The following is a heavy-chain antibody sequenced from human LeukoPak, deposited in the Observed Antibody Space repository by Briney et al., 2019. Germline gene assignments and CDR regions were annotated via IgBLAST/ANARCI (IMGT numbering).Heavy chain of an antibody. CDR2: INHSGST. CDR3: AREQKLGYSSGWYYYYYYMDV. Sequence: SETLSLTCAVYGGSFSGYYWSWIRQPPGKGLEWIGEINHSGSTNYNPSLKSRVTISVDTSKNQFSLKLSSVTAADTAVYYCAREQKLGYSSGWYYYYYYMDVWGKGTTVTVSS. V-gene: IGHV4-34*01. CDR1: GGSFSGYY. D-gene: IGHD6-19*01. J-gene: IGHJ6*03.